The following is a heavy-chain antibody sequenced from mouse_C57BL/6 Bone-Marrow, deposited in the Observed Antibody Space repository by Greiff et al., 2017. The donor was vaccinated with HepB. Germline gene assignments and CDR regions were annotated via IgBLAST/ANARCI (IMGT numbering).Heavy chain of an antibody. CDR2: INPSNGGT. CDR3: ARSRQLRPSFAY. Sequence: VKLQQPGTELVKPGASVKLSCKASGYTFTIYWMHWVKQRPGQGLEWIGNINPSNGGTNYNEKFKSKATLTVDKSSSTAYMQLSSLTSEDSAVYYCARSRQLRPSFAYWGQGTLVTVSA. V-gene: IGHV1-53*01. D-gene: IGHD3-2*02. J-gene: IGHJ3*01. CDR1: GYTFTIYW.